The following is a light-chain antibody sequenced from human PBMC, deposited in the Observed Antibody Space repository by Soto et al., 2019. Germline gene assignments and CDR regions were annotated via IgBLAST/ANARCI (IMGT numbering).Light chain of an antibody. CDR1: QSVSSN. Sequence: EILMTQSPATLSLSPGEISTLSCRSSQSVSSNLAWYQRKPGQAPRLLIYGASTRATGIPARFSGSGSGTEFTLTISSLQSEDFAVYYCQQYNNWPPWTFGQGTKVDIK. CDR3: QQYNNWPPWT. J-gene: IGKJ1*01. CDR2: GAS. V-gene: IGKV3-15*01.